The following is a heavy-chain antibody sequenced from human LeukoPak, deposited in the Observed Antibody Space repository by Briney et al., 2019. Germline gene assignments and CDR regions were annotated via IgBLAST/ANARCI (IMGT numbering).Heavy chain of an antibody. CDR1: GYIFTDYY. CDR2: ISAYNGNT. V-gene: IGHV1-18*04. D-gene: IGHD3-10*01. Sequence: ASVKVSCKASGYIFTDYYMHWVRQAPGQGLEWMGWISAYNGNTNYAQKLQGRVTMTTDTSTSTAYMELRSLRSDDTAVYYCAAGYYYSSGSSYMDVWGKGTTVTTSS. CDR3: AAGYYYSSGSSYMDV. J-gene: IGHJ6*03.